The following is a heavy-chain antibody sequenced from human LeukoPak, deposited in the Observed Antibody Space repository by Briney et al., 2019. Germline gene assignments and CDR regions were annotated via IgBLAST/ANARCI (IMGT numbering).Heavy chain of an antibody. J-gene: IGHJ3*02. Sequence: ASVKVSCKASGYTFTGYYLHWVRQAPGQGLEWMGWINPNSGGTSYSQKFQGRVTMTRDTSTSTVYMELSSLRSEDTAVYYCARDRGYCGGDCSTDAFDIWGQGTMVTVSS. CDR2: INPNSGGT. D-gene: IGHD2-21*02. CDR3: ARDRGYCGGDCSTDAFDI. CDR1: GYTFTGYY. V-gene: IGHV1-2*02.